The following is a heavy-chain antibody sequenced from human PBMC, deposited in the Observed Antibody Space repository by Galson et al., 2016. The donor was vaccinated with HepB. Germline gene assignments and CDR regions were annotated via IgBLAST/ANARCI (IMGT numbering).Heavy chain of an antibody. V-gene: IGHV3-30*18. Sequence: SLRLSCAASGFTFSNYGMHWVRQAPGKGLEWVAVISYDGSLKYYGDSGKGRFTISRDNYKNTLSLQMNSLRVEDTAVYYCAKDIRGWTMVTAENEIWGQGTLVTVSS. CDR2: ISYDGSLK. CDR1: GFTFSNYG. CDR3: AKDIRGWTMVTAENEI. D-gene: IGHD2-21*02. J-gene: IGHJ4*02.